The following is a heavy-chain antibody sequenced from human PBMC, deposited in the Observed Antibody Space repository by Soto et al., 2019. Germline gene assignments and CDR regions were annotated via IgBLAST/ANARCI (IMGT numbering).Heavy chain of an antibody. J-gene: IGHJ6*02. V-gene: IGHV3-30*18. CDR2: ISYDGSNK. CDR1: GFTFSSYG. Sequence: GGSLRLSCAASGFTFSSYGMHWVRQAPGKGLEWVAVISYDGSNKYYADSVKGRFTISRDSSKNTLYLQMNSLRAEDTAVYYCAKDGGYDILTGYYKTQYYYYGMDVWGQGTTVTVSS. CDR3: AKDGGYDILTGYYKTQYYYYGMDV. D-gene: IGHD3-9*01.